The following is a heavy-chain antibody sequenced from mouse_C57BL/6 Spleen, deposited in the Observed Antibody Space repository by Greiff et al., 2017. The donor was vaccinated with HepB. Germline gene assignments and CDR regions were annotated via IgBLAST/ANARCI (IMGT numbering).Heavy chain of an antibody. D-gene: IGHD2-4*01. Sequence: EVQLQQSGPELVKPGASVKIPCKASGYTFTDYNMDWVKQSHGKSLEWIGDINPNNGGTIYNQKFKGKATLTVDKSSSTAYMELRSLTSEDTAVYYCASYDYEGYFDVWGTGTTVTVSS. CDR2: INPNNGGT. CDR3: ASYDYEGYFDV. CDR1: GYTFTDYN. V-gene: IGHV1-18*01. J-gene: IGHJ1*03.